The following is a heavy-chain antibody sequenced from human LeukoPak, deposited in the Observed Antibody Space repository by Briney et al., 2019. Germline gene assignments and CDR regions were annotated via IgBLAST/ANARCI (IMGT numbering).Heavy chain of an antibody. Sequence: PGGSLRLSCEASGFTFSGYLMSWVRQAPGKGLEWVANIKEEGSEKYYVDSVKGRFIISRDNAKNSLYLQMNSLRAEDTAVYYCARDSSAAPHSYWGQGTLVTVFS. CDR2: IKEEGSEK. V-gene: IGHV3-7*01. CDR1: GFTFSGYL. D-gene: IGHD2-15*01. J-gene: IGHJ4*02. CDR3: ARDSSAAPHSY.